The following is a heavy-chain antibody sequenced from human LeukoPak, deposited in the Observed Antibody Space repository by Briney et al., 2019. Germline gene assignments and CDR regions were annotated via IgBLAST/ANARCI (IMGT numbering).Heavy chain of an antibody. Sequence: GGSLRLSCAASGFTFSSYRMNWVRQAPGKGLEWVSSISSSSSYIYYADSVKGRFTISRDNAKNSLYLQMNSLSAEDTAVYYCARAPVSGSYLFDYWGQGTLVTVSS. CDR2: ISSSSSYI. CDR3: ARAPVSGSYLFDY. V-gene: IGHV3-21*01. J-gene: IGHJ4*02. CDR1: GFTFSSYR. D-gene: IGHD1-26*01.